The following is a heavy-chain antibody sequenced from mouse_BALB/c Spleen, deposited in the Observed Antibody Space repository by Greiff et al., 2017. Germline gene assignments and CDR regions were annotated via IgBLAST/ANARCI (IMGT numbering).Heavy chain of an antibody. CDR1: GFSLTSYG. D-gene: IGHD2-14*01. CDR2: IWAGGST. J-gene: IGHJ4*01. Sequence: VQLQQSGPSLVQPSQSLSITCTVSGFSLTSYGVHWVRQPPGKGLEWLGVIWAGGSTNYNSALMSRLSISKDNSKSQVFLKMNSLQTDDTAMYYCAREDYRYDEGAMDYWGQGTSVTVSS. V-gene: IGHV2-9*02. CDR3: AREDYRYDEGAMDY.